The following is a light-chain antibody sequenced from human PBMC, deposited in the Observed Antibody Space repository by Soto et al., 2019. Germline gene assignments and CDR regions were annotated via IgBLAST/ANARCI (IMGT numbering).Light chain of an antibody. J-gene: IGKJ5*01. V-gene: IGKV2-30*01. CDR1: QSLVYSDGNTY. CDR2: KVS. CDR3: MQGTHWPPIA. Sequence: DVVVTQSPLSLPVTLGQASSISFRSSQSLVYSDGNTYLSWFHQRTGQSPRRLIYKVSNRDSGVPDRFSGSGSGTDFTLKISRVEAEDVGVYYCMQGTHWPPIAFGQGTRLEI.